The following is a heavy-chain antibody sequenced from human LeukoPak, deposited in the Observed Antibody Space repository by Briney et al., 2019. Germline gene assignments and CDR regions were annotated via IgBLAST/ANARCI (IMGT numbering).Heavy chain of an antibody. Sequence: GGSLRLSCAASGFTLSSNGMNWVRQAPGKGLEWVSSISSSSSYIYYADSVKGRFTISRDNAKNSLYLQMNSLRAEDTAVYYCARRNGYTFDYWGQGTLVTVSS. CDR3: ARRNGYTFDY. D-gene: IGHD5-18*01. CDR1: GFTLSSNG. J-gene: IGHJ4*02. CDR2: ISSSSSYI. V-gene: IGHV3-21*01.